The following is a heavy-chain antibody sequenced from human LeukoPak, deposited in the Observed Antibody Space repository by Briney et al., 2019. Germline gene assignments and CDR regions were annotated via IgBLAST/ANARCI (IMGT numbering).Heavy chain of an antibody. Sequence: SETLSLTCAVYGGSFSGYYWSWIRQPPGKGLEWIGEINHSGSTNYNPSLKSRVTISVDTSKNQFSLKLNSVTAADTAVYYCARGQARHNWFDPWGQGTLVTVSS. CDR2: INHSGST. V-gene: IGHV4-34*01. J-gene: IGHJ5*02. CDR3: ARGQARHNWFDP. CDR1: GGSFSGYY.